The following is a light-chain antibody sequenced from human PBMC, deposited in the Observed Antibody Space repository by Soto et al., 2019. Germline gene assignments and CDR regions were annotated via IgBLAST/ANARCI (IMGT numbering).Light chain of an antibody. J-gene: IGLJ1*01. CDR3: SSYTSLPSYV. CDR2: AVS. Sequence: ALTQPASVSGSPGQSITISCTGTSADVGAYNFVSWYQQRPGKAPKLLISAVSNRPSGVSNRFSGSKSGNTASLIISGLQAEDEADYYCSSYTSLPSYVFGTGTKVTV. V-gene: IGLV2-14*03. CDR1: SADVGAYNF.